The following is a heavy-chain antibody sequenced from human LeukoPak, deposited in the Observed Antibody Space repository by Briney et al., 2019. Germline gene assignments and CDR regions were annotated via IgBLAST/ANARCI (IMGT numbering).Heavy chain of an antibody. D-gene: IGHD6-13*01. CDR3: AKAPYRGGSSWTEFDY. V-gene: IGHV3-21*01. J-gene: IGHJ4*02. CDR2: ISNISTYI. Sequence: GGSLRLSCAASGFTFSGYTMTWVRQAPGKGLEWVSSISNISTYIYYADSVKGRFTISRDNVQNSLYLQMNSLRAEDTAVYYCAKAPYRGGSSWTEFDYWGQGTLVTVSS. CDR1: GFTFSGYT.